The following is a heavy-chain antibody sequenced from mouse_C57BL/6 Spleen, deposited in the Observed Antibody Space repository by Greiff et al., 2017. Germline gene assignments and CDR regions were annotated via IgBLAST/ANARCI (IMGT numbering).Heavy chain of an antibody. Sequence: QVQLQQPGAELVRPGSSVKLSCKASGYTFTSYWMHWVKQRPIQGLEWIGNIDPSDSETHYNQKFKDKATLTVDKSSSTAYMQLSSLTSEDSAVYYCARCYDYDGHFDYWGQGTTLTVSS. J-gene: IGHJ2*01. V-gene: IGHV1-52*01. CDR1: GYTFTSYW. D-gene: IGHD2-4*01. CDR3: ARCYDYDGHFDY. CDR2: IDPSDSET.